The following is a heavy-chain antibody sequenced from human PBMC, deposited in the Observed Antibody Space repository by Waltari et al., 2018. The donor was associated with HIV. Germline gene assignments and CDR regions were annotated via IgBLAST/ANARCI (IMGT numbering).Heavy chain of an antibody. Sequence: QVQLVESGGGVVQPGRSLRLSCAASGFTFSSNAMHGVRLAPCTGWWGWEAVLSYDGSNKYYADSVKGRFTISRDNSKNTLYLQMNSLRAEDTAVYYCARDLDIVVVPAAYRGGMDVWGQGTTVTVSS. CDR2: LSYDGSNK. J-gene: IGHJ6*02. D-gene: IGHD2-2*01. CDR3: ARDLDIVVVPAAYRGGMDV. V-gene: IGHV3-30-3*01. CDR1: GFTFSSNA.